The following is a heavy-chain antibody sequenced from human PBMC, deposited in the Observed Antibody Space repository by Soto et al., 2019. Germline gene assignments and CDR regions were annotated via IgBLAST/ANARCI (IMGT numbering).Heavy chain of an antibody. Sequence: QLQLQESGPGLVKPSETLSLTCTVSGASISSVSYYWGWIRQPPGKGLEWIGSIYYSGSAYYSPSLKSRVTMSVDTPKIPVSLKRSSLTAADTAVYYCARLHCNSPNCVPLDPWGQGTLVTVSS. D-gene: IGHD2-2*01. J-gene: IGHJ5*02. CDR2: IYYSGSA. CDR1: GASISSVSYY. V-gene: IGHV4-39*02. CDR3: ARLHCNSPNCVPLDP.